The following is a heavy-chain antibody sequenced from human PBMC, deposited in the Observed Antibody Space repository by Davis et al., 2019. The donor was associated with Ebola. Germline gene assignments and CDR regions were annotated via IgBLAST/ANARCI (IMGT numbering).Heavy chain of an antibody. V-gene: IGHV3-7*01. J-gene: IGHJ6*02. CDR3: ARASRYSSSSGYYYYGMDV. CDR1: GFTFSSYW. D-gene: IGHD6-6*01. CDR2: IKQDGSEK. Sequence: GESLKISCAASGFTFSSYWMSWVRQAPGKGLEWVANIKQDGSEKYYVDSVKGRFTISRDNAKNSLYLQMNSLRAEDTAVYYCARASRYSSSSGYYYYGMDVWGQGTTVTVSS.